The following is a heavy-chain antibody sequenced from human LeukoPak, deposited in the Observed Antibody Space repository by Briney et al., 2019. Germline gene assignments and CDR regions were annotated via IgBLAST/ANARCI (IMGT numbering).Heavy chain of an antibody. J-gene: IGHJ3*02. Sequence: PSETLSLTCTVSGGSISSGNYYWSWIRQPPGKGLEWIGYIYYSGSTYYNPSLKSRVTISVDTSKNQFSLKLSSVTAADTAVYYCARDLRGGSLYDAFDIWGQGTMVTVST. V-gene: IGHV4-30-4*08. CDR1: GGSISSGNYY. CDR3: ARDLRGGSLYDAFDI. D-gene: IGHD3-10*01. CDR2: IYYSGST.